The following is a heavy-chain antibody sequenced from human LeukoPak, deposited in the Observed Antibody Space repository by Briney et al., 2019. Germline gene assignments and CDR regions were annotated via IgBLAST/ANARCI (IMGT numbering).Heavy chain of an antibody. V-gene: IGHV3-23*01. CDR1: RFTFTNYA. D-gene: IGHD3-16*01. CDR2: ISGSAENT. Sequence: GGSLRLSCATSRFTFTNYAMTWVRQAPGKGLEWVSTISGSAENTYYADSVKGRFTISRDNAENSLYLQMNSLGAEDTALYYCAKDIMLGEDYYYYYGMDVWGQGTTVTVSS. CDR3: AKDIMLGEDYYYYYGMDV. J-gene: IGHJ6*02.